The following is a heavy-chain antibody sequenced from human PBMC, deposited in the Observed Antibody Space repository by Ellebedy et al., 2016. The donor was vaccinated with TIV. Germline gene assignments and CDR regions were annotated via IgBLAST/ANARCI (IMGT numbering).Heavy chain of an antibody. V-gene: IGHV4-39*01. CDR1: GGAISSNTYY. D-gene: IGHD2/OR15-2a*01. J-gene: IGHJ5*01. Sequence: MPSETLSLTCTVTGGAISSNTYYWAWIRQPPGKGLEWIGRINYIWTTSYNASPKSRIAITVDMSKNQFSLILSSVTAADTAVYYCAKLAFSWGSWFDSWGQGTLVTVSS. CDR3: AKLAFSWGSWFDS. CDR2: INYIWTT.